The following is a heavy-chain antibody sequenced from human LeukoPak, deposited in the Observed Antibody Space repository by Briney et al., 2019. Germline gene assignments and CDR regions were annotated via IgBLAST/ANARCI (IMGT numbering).Heavy chain of an antibody. CDR1: GGTFSSYA. CDR2: IIPIFGTA. D-gene: IGHD3-22*01. CDR3: ARDGKITMIVPGYGHMGY. Sequence: ASVKVSCKASGGTFSSYAISWVRQAPGQGLEWMGGIIPIFGTANYAQKFQGRVTITADESTSTAYMELSSLRSDDTAVYYCARDGKITMIVPGYGHMGYWGQGTLVTVSS. V-gene: IGHV1-69*13. J-gene: IGHJ4*02.